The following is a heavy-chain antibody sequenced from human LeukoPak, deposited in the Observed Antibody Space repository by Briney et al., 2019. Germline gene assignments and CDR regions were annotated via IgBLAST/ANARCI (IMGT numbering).Heavy chain of an antibody. CDR1: GFTFNNYA. CDR2: ISASGGST. CDR3: AKDDRYCSGGSCLVYFDY. Sequence: PGGSLRLSCAASGFTFNNYAMSWVRLAPGKGLEWVSSISASGGSTYYADSVKGRFTISRDNSKNTLFLQMSSLRAEDTAVFYCAKDDRYCSGGSCLVYFDYWGQGTLVTVSS. J-gene: IGHJ4*02. V-gene: IGHV3-23*01. D-gene: IGHD2-15*01.